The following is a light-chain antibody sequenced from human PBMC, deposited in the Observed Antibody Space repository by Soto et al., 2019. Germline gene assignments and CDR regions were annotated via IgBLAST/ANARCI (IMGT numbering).Light chain of an antibody. CDR1: QRVSSRY. CDR3: QQYSDSPPT. Sequence: IVLTQSPGTLYLSPGDGATLSCRASQRVSSRYLAWYQQKPGQAPRLLIYGASDRTTGTPDRFSGSGSGTDFTLTIGRLEPEDFAMYYCQQYSDSPPTFGQGTKVEIK. CDR2: GAS. V-gene: IGKV3-20*01. J-gene: IGKJ1*01.